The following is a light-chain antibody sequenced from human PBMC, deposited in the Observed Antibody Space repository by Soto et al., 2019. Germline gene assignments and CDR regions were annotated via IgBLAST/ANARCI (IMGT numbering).Light chain of an antibody. J-gene: IGKJ1*01. CDR3: QQYNNWPPWT. V-gene: IGKV3-15*01. CDR1: QSVSSN. CDR2: GAS. Sequence: ERVLMPVVAVISINPQERATLSCRTSQSVSSNLAWYQQKPGQAPRLLIYGASTRATGIPARFSGSGSGTEFTLTISSLQSEDFAVYYCQQYNNWPPWTFGQGTKV.